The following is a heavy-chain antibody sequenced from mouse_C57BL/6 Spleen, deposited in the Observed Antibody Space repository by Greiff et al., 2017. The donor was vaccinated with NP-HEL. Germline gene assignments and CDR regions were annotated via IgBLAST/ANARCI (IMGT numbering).Heavy chain of an antibody. V-gene: IGHV1-81*01. CDR2: IYPRSGNT. CDR3: ASPWY. CDR1: GYTFTSYG. J-gene: IGHJ2*01. Sequence: VKLQESGAELARPGASVKLSCKASGYTFTSYGISWVKQRTGQGLEWIGEIYPRSGNTYYNEKFKGKATLTADKSSSTAYMELRSLTSEDSAVYFCASPWYWGQGTTLTVSS.